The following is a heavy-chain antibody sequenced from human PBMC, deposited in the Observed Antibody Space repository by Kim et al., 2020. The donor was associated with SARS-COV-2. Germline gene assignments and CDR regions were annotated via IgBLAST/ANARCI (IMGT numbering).Heavy chain of an antibody. J-gene: IGHJ4*02. D-gene: IGHD4-4*01. CDR3: ARSVTTVLASFGY. V-gene: IGHV4-59*01. Sequence: NPSLQSRGTISVDTSKNQFSLKLSSVTAADTAVYYCARSVTTVLASFGYWGQGTLVTVSS.